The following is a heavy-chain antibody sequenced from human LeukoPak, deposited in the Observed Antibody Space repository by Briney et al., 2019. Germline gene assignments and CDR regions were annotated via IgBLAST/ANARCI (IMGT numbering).Heavy chain of an antibody. V-gene: IGHV3-7*01. Sequence: GGSLRLSCATSGFTFNDYYMSWVRQAPGKGLEWVAKTEKDGGVKVYVDSVKGRFTISRDNAKNSLYLQMNSLRAEDTAVYYCARGLTKGNAFDIWGQGTMVTVSS. CDR2: TEKDGGVK. J-gene: IGHJ3*02. D-gene: IGHD4-11*01. CDR3: ARGLTKGNAFDI. CDR1: GFTFNDYY.